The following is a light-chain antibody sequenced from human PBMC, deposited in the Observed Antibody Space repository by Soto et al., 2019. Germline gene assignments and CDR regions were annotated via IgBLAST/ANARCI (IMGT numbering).Light chain of an antibody. CDR1: SSDVGGYNY. J-gene: IGLJ2*01. V-gene: IGLV2-14*01. CDR3: SPHTSSSSLGV. CDR2: DVS. Sequence: QSALTQPASVSGSPGQSITISCTGTSSDVGGYNYVSWYQQHPGKAPKLMIYDVSNRPSGVSNRFSGSKSGNTASLTISGRQDEDEASNYCSPHTSSSSLGVFVGGTKVTVL.